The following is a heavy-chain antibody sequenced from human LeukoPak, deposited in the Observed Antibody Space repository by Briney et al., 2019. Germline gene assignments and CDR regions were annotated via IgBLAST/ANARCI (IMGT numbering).Heavy chain of an antibody. D-gene: IGHD6-19*01. J-gene: IGHJ4*02. CDR3: ARDLRQAGWVFDY. CDR2: ISGSGGST. CDR1: GFTFSSYA. V-gene: IGHV3-23*01. Sequence: GGSLRLSCAASGFTFSSYAMSWVRQAPGKGLEWVSAISGSGGSTYYADSVKGRFTISRDNSKNTLYLQMNSLRAEGTAVYYCARDLRQAGWVFDYWGQGTLVTVSS.